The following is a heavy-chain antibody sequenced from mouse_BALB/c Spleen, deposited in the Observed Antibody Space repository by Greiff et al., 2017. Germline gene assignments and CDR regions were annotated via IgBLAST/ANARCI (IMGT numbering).Heavy chain of an antibody. J-gene: IGHJ4*01. CDR1: GFTFSSYG. V-gene: IGHV5-6*02. CDR2: ISSGGSYT. CDR3: ARRECGGAMDY. D-gene: IGHD6-1*01. Sequence: EVKLVESGGDLVKPGGSLKLSCAASGFTFSSYGMSWVRQTPDKRLEWVATISSGGSYTYYPDSVRGRFIISRDNAKNTLYLQMSSLKSEDTAMYYCARRECGGAMDYWGQGTSVTVSS.